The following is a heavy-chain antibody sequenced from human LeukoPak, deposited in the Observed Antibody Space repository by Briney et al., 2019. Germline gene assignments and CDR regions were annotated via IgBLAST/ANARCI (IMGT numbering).Heavy chain of an antibody. CDR3: VKALTDDAFDI. CDR1: GFTFSTFP. V-gene: IGHV3-64D*06. J-gene: IGHJ3*02. Sequence: TGGSLRLSCSASGFTFSTFPMHWVRQAPGKGLEYFSAISRNGDTTYYADSVKGRFTTSRDNSKNTLYLQMSSLRPEDTAVYYCVKALTDDAFDIWGQGTMVTVSS. CDR2: ISRNGDTT.